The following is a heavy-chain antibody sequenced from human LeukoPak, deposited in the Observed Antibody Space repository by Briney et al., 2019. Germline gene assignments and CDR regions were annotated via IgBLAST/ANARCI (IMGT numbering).Heavy chain of an antibody. J-gene: IGHJ4*02. Sequence: GSSVKVSCKASGGTFSSCAISWVRQAPGQGLEWMGGIIPNFGTANYAQKFQGRVTITADKSTSTAYMELSSLRSEDTAVYYCASWVVPAASGPYFDYWGQGTLVTVSS. CDR2: IIPNFGTA. D-gene: IGHD2-2*01. CDR3: ASWVVPAASGPYFDY. V-gene: IGHV1-69*06. CDR1: GGTFSSCA.